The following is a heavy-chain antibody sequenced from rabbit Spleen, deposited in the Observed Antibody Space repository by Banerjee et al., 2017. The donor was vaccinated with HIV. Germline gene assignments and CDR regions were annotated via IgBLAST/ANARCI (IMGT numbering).Heavy chain of an antibody. J-gene: IGHJ4*01. CDR3: ARSANIIGYSSEL. CDR1: GFDLSGHLY. D-gene: IGHD1-1*01. CDR2: IYGGSSAST. Sequence: QSLEESGGDLVKPGASLTLTCIASGFDLSGHLYMCWVRQAPGKGLEWIGCIYGGSSASTNYASWAKGRFTISKPSSTTVTLQMTSLTVADTAMYWCARSANIIGYSSELWGPGTLVTVS. V-gene: IGHV1S40*01.